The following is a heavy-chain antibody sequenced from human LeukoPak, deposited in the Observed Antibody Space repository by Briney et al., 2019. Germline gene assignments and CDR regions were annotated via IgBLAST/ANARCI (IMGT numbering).Heavy chain of an antibody. D-gene: IGHD3-3*01. CDR2: INPNSGGT. J-gene: IGHJ4*02. CDR3: ARERGTIFGVFKVSGRGPNFDY. V-gene: IGHV1-2*06. CDR1: GYTFTGYY. Sequence: ASVKVSCKASGYTFTGYYMHWVRQAPGQGLEWMGRINPNSGGTNYAQKLQGRVTMTRDTSISTAYMELSRLRSDDTAVYYCARERGTIFGVFKVSGRGPNFDYWGQGTLVTVSS.